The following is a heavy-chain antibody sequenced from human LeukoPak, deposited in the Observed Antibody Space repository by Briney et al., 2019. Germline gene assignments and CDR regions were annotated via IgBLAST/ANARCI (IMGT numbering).Heavy chain of an antibody. D-gene: IGHD3-22*01. CDR2: IIPIFGTA. V-gene: IGHV1-69*13. CDR1: GGTFSSYA. J-gene: IGHJ6*03. CDR3: ARGLMDYDSSGYSHGRNYYYYMDV. Sequence: GASVKVSCKASGGTFSSYAISWVRQAPGQGLEWMGGIIPIFGTANYAQKFQGRVTITADESTSTAYMELSSLRSEDTAVYYCARGLMDYDSSGYSHGRNYYYYMDVWGKGTTVTISS.